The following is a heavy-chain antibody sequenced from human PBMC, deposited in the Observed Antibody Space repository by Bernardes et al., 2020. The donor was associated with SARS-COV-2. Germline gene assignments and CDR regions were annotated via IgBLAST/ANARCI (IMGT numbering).Heavy chain of an antibody. V-gene: IGHV4-59*08. Sequence: SATLTLTCTVSGGSISSYYWSWIRQPPGKGLEWIGYIYYSGSTNYNPSLKSRVTISVDTSKNQFSLKLSSVTAADTAVYYCARPLGYYGSGNYYNFGWFDHWGQGTLVTGSS. J-gene: IGHJ5*02. CDR3: ARPLGYYGSGNYYNFGWFDH. CDR1: GGSISSYY. D-gene: IGHD3-10*01. CDR2: IYYSGST.